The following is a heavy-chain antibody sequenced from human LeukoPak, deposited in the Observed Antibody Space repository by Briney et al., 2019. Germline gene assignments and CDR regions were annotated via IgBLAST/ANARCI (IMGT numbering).Heavy chain of an antibody. CDR1: GFTFSSYW. J-gene: IGHJ4*02. CDR3: AKGSDDYVWGSYLFDY. V-gene: IGHV3-23*01. Sequence: GGSLRLSCAASGFTFSSYWMSWVRQAPGKGLEWVSAISGSGGSTYYADSVKGQLTISRDNSKNTLYLQMNSLRAEDTAVYYCAKGSDDYVWGSYLFDYWGQGTLVTVSS. D-gene: IGHD3-16*02. CDR2: ISGSGGST.